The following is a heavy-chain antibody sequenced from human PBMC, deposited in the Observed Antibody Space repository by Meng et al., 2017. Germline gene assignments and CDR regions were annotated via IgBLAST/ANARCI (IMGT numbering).Heavy chain of an antibody. CDR3: ARDSSGWFHFDY. CDR1: GFTFSSYA. D-gene: IGHD6-19*01. Sequence: QVQLVESGGGVVQPGRSLRPSCAASGFTFSSYAMHWVRQAPGKGLEWVAVISYDGSNKYYADSVKGRFTISRDNSKNTLYLQMNSLRAEDTAVYYCARDSSGWFHFDYWGQGTLVTVSS. CDR2: ISYDGSNK. J-gene: IGHJ4*02. V-gene: IGHV3-30*04.